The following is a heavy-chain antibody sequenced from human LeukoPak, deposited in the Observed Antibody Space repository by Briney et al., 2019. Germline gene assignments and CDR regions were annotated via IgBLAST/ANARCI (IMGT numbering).Heavy chain of an antibody. V-gene: IGHV1-69*13. CDR3: ARGLEDYYDSSGPYHDDFDI. CDR2: IIPIFGTA. Sequence: SVKVSCKASGGTFSSYAISWVRQAPGQGLEWMGGIIPIFGTANYAQKFQGRVTITADESTSTAYMELSSLRSEDTAVYYCARGLEDYYDSSGPYHDDFDIWGQGTMVTVSS. CDR1: GGTFSSYA. J-gene: IGHJ3*02. D-gene: IGHD3-22*01.